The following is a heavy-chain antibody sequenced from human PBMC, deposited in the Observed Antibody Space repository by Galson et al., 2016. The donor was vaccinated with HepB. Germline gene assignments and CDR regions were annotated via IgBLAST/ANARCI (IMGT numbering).Heavy chain of an antibody. J-gene: IGHJ5*02. Sequence: SETLSLTCTVSGGSISSSSSFYWGWIRQPPGKGLEWIGSFFYGGNTYYNPSLKSRVTISVDTSKKQFSLKVSSVTAADTAVYYCVRSPYCTGGVCYTEAHWFDPWGQGTLVIVSS. CDR2: FFYGGNT. CDR3: VRSPYCTGGVCYTEAHWFDP. CDR1: GGSISSSSSFY. D-gene: IGHD2-8*02. V-gene: IGHV4-39*01.